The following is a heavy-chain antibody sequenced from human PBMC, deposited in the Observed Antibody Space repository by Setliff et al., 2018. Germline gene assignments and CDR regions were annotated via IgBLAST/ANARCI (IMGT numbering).Heavy chain of an antibody. Sequence: ASVKVSCKASGYTLINYGISWVRQAPGQGLEWMGWIGAYTGNTNYAQKYQGRVTMTTDTSTSTAYMELRSLRSDDTAVYYCSRLVRYCTTTTCQSVPGAEVWGQGTLVTVSS. CDR3: SRLVRYCTTTTCQSVPGAEV. J-gene: IGHJ4*02. CDR1: GYTLINYG. V-gene: IGHV1-18*01. CDR2: IGAYTGNT. D-gene: IGHD2-8*01.